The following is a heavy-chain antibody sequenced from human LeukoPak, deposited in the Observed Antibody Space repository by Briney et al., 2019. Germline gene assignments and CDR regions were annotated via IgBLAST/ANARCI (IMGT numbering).Heavy chain of an antibody. Sequence: SETLSLTCSVSGGSFSTYYWSWIRQPPGKGLGWIGYIYYSGSTDYNPSLKSRVTILVDTSKNQFSLKLSSVTAADTALYYCARHSSYYYYLDIWGQGTIVTVSS. CDR3: ARHSSYYYYLDI. CDR2: IYYSGST. D-gene: IGHD3-22*01. CDR1: GGSFSTYY. J-gene: IGHJ3*02. V-gene: IGHV4-59*08.